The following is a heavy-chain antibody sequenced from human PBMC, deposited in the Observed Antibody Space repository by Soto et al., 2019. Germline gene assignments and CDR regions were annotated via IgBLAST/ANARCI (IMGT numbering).Heavy chain of an antibody. CDR1: GFTFSSYA. V-gene: IGHV3-23*01. J-gene: IGHJ4*02. Sequence: EVQLLESGGGLVQPGGSLRLSCVASGFTFSSYAMSWVRQAPGKGLEWVSAISGSGGSTYYADSVKGRFTISRDNSKNTLYLQMNSLRAEDTAVYYCAKDLMITFGGVSPNGFDYWGQGTLVTVSS. CDR3: AKDLMITFGGVSPNGFDY. CDR2: ISGSGGST. D-gene: IGHD3-16*01.